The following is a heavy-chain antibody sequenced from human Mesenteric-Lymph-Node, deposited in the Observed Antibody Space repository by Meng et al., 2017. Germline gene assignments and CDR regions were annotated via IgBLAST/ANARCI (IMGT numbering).Heavy chain of an antibody. D-gene: IGHD1-14*01. CDR3: ARARTATASFLESYSYHGMDV. Sequence: GESLKISCAASGFTFSSYALHWVRQAPGKGLEWVAVISYDGSNKYYADSLQGRFTISRDNSKNTLYLQINSLRHDDTGIFFCARARTATASFLESYSYHGMDVWGQATTVTVSS. V-gene: IGHV3-30*01. CDR1: GFTFSSYA. J-gene: IGHJ6*02. CDR2: ISYDGSNK.